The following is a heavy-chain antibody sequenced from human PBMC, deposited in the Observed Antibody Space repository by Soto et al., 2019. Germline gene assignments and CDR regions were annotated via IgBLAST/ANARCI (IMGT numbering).Heavy chain of an antibody. Sequence: QVQLVESGGGVVQPGRSLRLSCAASGFTFSAFGMHWVRQAPGKGLEWVAVISNDGNHEYYADSVKGRFSISRDNSKNTFYLRMNRLSSEDTAVYFCAKTITTFGGSSTGRGALLDYWGQGILVTVSS. CDR2: ISNDGNHE. D-gene: IGHD3-3*01. CDR1: GFTFSAFG. V-gene: IGHV3-30*18. J-gene: IGHJ4*02. CDR3: AKTITTFGGSSTGRGALLDY.